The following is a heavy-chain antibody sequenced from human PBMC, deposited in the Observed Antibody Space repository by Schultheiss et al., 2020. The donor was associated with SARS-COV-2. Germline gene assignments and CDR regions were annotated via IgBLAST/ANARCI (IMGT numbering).Heavy chain of an antibody. Sequence: GGSLRLSCAASGFTFSSYAMHWVRQAPGKGLEYVSAISSNGGSTYYANSVKGRFTISRDNSKNTLYLQMNSLRAEDTAVYYCDCSSTSCYLRDYWGQGTLVTVSS. V-gene: IGHV3-64*01. D-gene: IGHD2-2*01. J-gene: IGHJ4*02. CDR2: ISSNGGST. CDR3: DCSSTSCYLRDY. CDR1: GFTFSSYA.